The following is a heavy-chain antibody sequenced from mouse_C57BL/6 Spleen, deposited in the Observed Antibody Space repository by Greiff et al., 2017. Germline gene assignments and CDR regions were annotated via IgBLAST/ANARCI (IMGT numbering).Heavy chain of an antibody. CDR2: IYPGDGDT. D-gene: IGHD1-1*01. J-gene: IGHJ3*01. CDR1: GYAFSSYW. V-gene: IGHV1-80*01. CDR3: ATYDGSHPWFAY. Sequence: QVQLKESGAELVKPGASVKISCKASGYAFSSYWMNWVKQRPGTGLEWIGQIYPGDGDTNYNGKFKGKATLTADKSSSTAYMQLSSLTSEDSAVYFCATYDGSHPWFAYWGQGTLVTVSA.